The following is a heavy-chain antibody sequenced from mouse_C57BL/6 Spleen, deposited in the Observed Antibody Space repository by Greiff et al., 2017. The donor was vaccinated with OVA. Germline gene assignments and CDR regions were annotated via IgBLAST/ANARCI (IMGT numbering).Heavy chain of an antibody. CDR3: TRPVATGYYAMDY. D-gene: IGHD1-1*01. CDR2: FDPETGGT. V-gene: IGHV1-15*01. CDR1: GYTFTDYE. Sequence: QVQLQQSGAELVRPGASVTLSCKASGYTFTDYEMHWVKQTPVHGLEWIGAFDPETGGTAYNQKFKGKAILTADKSSSTAYMELRSLTSEDSAVYYCTRPVATGYYAMDYWGQGTSVTVSS. J-gene: IGHJ4*01.